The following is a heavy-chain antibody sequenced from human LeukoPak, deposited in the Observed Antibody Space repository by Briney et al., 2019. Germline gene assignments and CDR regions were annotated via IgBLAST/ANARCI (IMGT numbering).Heavy chain of an antibody. D-gene: IGHD3-3*01. V-gene: IGHV1-69*13. CDR1: GGTFSSYA. J-gene: IGHJ4*02. Sequence: ASVKVSCKASGGTFSSYAISWVRQAPGQGLEWMGGIIPIFGTANYAQKFQGRVTITADESTSTAYMELSSLRSEDTAVYYCAREPYDFWSGSGPYYLDYWGQGTLVTVSS. CDR3: AREPYDFWSGSGPYYLDY. CDR2: IIPIFGTA.